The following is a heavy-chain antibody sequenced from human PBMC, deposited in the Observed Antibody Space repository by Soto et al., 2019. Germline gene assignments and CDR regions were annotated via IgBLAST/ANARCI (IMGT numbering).Heavy chain of an antibody. CDR1: GGSISSGDNY. CDR3: ATTFVEYLDPIYYFDY. CDR2: IFYPGIT. J-gene: IGHJ4*02. D-gene: IGHD1-20*01. V-gene: IGHV4-30-4*01. Sequence: SETLSLTSTVSGGSISSGDNYWSWNRHQESKRLDLIVYIFYPGITFYSPSLKSRVTISVDTSKNQFSLKLTSLTAADTAVYYCATTFVEYLDPIYYFDYWGQGTLVTVSS.